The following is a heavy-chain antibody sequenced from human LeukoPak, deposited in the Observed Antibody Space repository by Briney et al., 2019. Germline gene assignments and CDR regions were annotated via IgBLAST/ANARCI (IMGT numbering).Heavy chain of an antibody. D-gene: IGHD1-26*01. Sequence: ASVKVSCKASGGTFSSYAISWVRQAPGQGLEWMGWISPNSGGTNHAQKFQGRVTMTRDTSISTAYMELSSLRSEDTAVYYCARDLSGSYYMGYFDYWGQGTLVTVSS. J-gene: IGHJ4*02. V-gene: IGHV1-2*02. CDR3: ARDLSGSYYMGYFDY. CDR1: GGTFSSYA. CDR2: ISPNSGGT.